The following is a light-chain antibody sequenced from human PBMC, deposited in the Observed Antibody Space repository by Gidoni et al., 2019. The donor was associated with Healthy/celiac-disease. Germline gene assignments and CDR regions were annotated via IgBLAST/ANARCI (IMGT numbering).Light chain of an antibody. V-gene: IGKV3-11*01. Sequence: EIVLTQSPATLSLSPGARATLSCRASQSVSSYLAWYQQKPGQAPRLLIYDASNRATGIPARFSGSGSGTDFTLTISSLEPEDFAVYYCQQRSNWPPLFTFXPXTKVDIK. CDR1: QSVSSY. J-gene: IGKJ3*01. CDR3: QQRSNWPPLFT. CDR2: DAS.